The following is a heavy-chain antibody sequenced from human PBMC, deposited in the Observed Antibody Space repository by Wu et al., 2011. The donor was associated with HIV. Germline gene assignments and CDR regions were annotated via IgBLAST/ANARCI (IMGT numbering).Heavy chain of an antibody. J-gene: IGHJ4*02. CDR1: GGTFRSYG. D-gene: IGHD1-14*01. Sequence: QVQLVQVWAEVKKPGSSVKVSCKASGGTFRSYGISWVRQAPGQGLEWMGRIIPIFGTANYARKFQGRVTITADESTSTAYMELSSLRSEDTAVFYCARDRTNHVFDSWGQGTLVTVSS. V-gene: IGHV1-69*15. CDR2: IIPIFGTA. CDR3: ARDRTNHVFDS.